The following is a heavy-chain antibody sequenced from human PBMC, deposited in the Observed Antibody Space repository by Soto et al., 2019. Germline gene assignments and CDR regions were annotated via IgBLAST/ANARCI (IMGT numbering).Heavy chain of an antibody. CDR1: GGTFSSYA. J-gene: IGHJ6*02. D-gene: IGHD4-17*01. Sequence: ASVKVSCKASGGTFSSYAISWVRQAPGQGLEWMGGIIPIFGTANYAQKFQGRVTITADESTSTAYMELSSLRSEDTAVYYCATGSDYGDYYYGMDVWGQGTTVTVSS. V-gene: IGHV1-69*13. CDR3: ATGSDYGDYYYGMDV. CDR2: IIPIFGTA.